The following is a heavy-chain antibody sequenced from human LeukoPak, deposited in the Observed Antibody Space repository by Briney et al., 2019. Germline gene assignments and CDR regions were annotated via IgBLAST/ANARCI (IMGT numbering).Heavy chain of an antibody. V-gene: IGHV3-30*18. CDR1: GFTFSSYG. CDR2: ISYDGSNK. Sequence: GGSLRLSCAASGFTFSSYGMHWVRQAPGKGLEWVAVISYDGSNKYYADSVKGRFTISRDNSKNTLYLQMNSLRAEDTAVYYCAKGLSGITGDRYNWFDPWGQGTLVTVSS. CDR3: AKGLSGITGDRYNWFDP. D-gene: IGHD7-27*01. J-gene: IGHJ5*02.